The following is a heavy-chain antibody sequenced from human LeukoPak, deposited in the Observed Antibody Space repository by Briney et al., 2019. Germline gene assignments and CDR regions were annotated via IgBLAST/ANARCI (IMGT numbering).Heavy chain of an antibody. V-gene: IGHV1-18*01. CDR2: ISAYNGNT. Sequence: ASVKVSCKASGNTFTSYGISWVRQAPGQGLEWMGWISAYNGNTNYAQKLQGRVTMTTDTSTSTAYMELRSLRSDDTAVYYCARDIPEYSSSWYEVVYWGQGTLVTVSS. CDR3: ARDIPEYSSSWYEVVY. D-gene: IGHD6-13*01. J-gene: IGHJ4*02. CDR1: GNTFTSYG.